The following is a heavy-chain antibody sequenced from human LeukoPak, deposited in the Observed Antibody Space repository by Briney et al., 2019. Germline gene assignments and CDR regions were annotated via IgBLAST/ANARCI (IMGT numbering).Heavy chain of an antibody. J-gene: IGHJ4*02. CDR1: GGSISSYY. V-gene: IGHV4-59*01. D-gene: IGHD5-24*01. CDR2: IYYSGST. Sequence: PSETLSLTCTVSGGSISSYYWSWIRQPPGKGLEWIGYIYYSGSTNYNPSLKSRVTISVDTSKNQFSLKLSSVTAADTAVYYCAREREMATGYFDYWGQGTLVTVSS. CDR3: AREREMATGYFDY.